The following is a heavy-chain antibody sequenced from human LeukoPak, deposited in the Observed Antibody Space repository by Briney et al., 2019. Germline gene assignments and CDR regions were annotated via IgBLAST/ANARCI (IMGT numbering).Heavy chain of an antibody. Sequence: GGSLRLSSADSGFTFSSYAMSWVRQAPGKGLQWVTTFSGSGGSTYYADSVKSRFTISRDNSKNTLYLQMNSLRAEDTAVYYCAKSGLNRFDYWGQGTLVTVSS. J-gene: IGHJ4*02. CDR1: GFTFSSYA. V-gene: IGHV3-23*01. D-gene: IGHD3-16*02. CDR2: FSGSGGST. CDR3: AKSGLNRFDY.